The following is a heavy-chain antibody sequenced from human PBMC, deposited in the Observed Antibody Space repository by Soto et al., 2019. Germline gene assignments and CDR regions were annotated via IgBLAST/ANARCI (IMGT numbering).Heavy chain of an antibody. CDR1: GGSISSYY. D-gene: IGHD6-19*01. CDR2: IYYSGST. CDR3: ARDQGMAAIRTYYYSGMDV. V-gene: IGHV4-59*01. Sequence: QVQLQESGPGLVKPSETLSLTCTVSGGSISSYYWSWIRQPPGKGLEWIGYIYYSGSTNYNPSLKSRVTISLDTPKNPFSLQLSSVTAADTAVYYCARDQGMAAIRTYYYSGMDVWGQGTTVTVSS. J-gene: IGHJ6*02.